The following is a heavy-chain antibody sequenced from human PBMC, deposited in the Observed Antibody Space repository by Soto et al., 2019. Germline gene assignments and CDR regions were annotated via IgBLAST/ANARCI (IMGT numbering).Heavy chain of an antibody. CDR3: ARALDIVVVPAAIRNGHYYYYGMDV. D-gene: IGHD2-2*02. CDR1: GYTFTSYY. V-gene: IGHV1-46*01. J-gene: IGHJ6*02. CDR2: INLSAGST. Sequence: ASVKVSCKTSGYTFTSYYIHWVRQAPGQGLEWMGVINLSAGSTSHAQKFQGRVTMTGDTSTRTVYMEMSSLKSEDTAVYYCARALDIVVVPAAIRNGHYYYYGMDVWGQGTTVTVSS.